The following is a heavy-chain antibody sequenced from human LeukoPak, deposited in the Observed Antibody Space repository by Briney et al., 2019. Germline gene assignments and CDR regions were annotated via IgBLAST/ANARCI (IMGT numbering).Heavy chain of an antibody. CDR1: GYTFTGYY. Sequence: ASVKVSCTASGYTFTGYYMHWVRQAPGQGLEWMGWINPNSGGTNYAQKFQGRVTMTRDTSISTAYMELSRLRSDDTAVYYCARDDGSGSPYFDYWGQGTLVTVSS. D-gene: IGHD3-10*01. V-gene: IGHV1-2*02. CDR2: INPNSGGT. CDR3: ARDDGSGSPYFDY. J-gene: IGHJ4*02.